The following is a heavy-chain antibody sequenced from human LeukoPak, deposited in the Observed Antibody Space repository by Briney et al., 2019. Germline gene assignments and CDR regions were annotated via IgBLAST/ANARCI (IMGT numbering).Heavy chain of an antibody. CDR2: IYHSGST. J-gene: IGHJ3*02. Sequence: SQTLSLTCAVFGGSISSGGYSWSWIRQPPGKGLEWIGYIYHSGSTYYNPSLKSRVTISVDTSKNQFSLKLSSVTAADTAVYYRARQQTSYCSGGSCWDAFDIWGQGTMVIVSS. V-gene: IGHV4-30-2*02. CDR3: ARQQTSYCSGGSCWDAFDI. CDR1: GGSISSGGYS. D-gene: IGHD2-15*01.